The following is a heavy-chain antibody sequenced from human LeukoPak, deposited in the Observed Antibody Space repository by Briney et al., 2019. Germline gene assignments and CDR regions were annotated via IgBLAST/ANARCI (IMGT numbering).Heavy chain of an antibody. J-gene: IGHJ3*02. V-gene: IGHV3-30-3*01. D-gene: IGHD5/OR15-5a*01. CDR2: ISYDGSNK. CDR1: GFTFSSYA. CDR3: ARYSVTPRGAFDI. Sequence: GRSLRLSCAASGFTFSSYAMHWVRQAPGKGLEWVAVISYDGSNKYYADSVKGRFTISRDNAKNSLYLQMNSLRAEDTAVYYCARYSVTPRGAFDIWGQGTMVTVSS.